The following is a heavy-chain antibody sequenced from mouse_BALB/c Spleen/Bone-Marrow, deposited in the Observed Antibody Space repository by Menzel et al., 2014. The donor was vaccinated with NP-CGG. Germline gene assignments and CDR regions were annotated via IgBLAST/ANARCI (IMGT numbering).Heavy chain of an antibody. CDR3: VRSRLRDWYFDG. V-gene: IGHV1S56*01. D-gene: IGHD1-1*01. J-gene: IGHJ1*01. CDR1: GNTFTSYD. CDR2: IFPGDSTT. Sequence: VQLQQSGVELVKPGASVKLSCKASGNTFTSYDINWVRQRPEQGLEWIGWIFPGDSTTKDNEKFKGKATLSTDKSSNTVHMQLSRLTSEDSAVYFCVRSRLRDWYFDGWGAGTTVTISS.